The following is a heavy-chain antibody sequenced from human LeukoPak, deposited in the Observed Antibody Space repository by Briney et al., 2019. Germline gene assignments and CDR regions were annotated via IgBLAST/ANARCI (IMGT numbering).Heavy chain of an antibody. D-gene: IGHD3-22*01. CDR3: ARGPPRDFGTSGFYYNY. Sequence: SETLSFTCAIYGGSFSDYYWSWIRQPPGKGLEWIGEINHSGSTNYNPFLTSRVTMSVDTSKNQFSLKLSSVTAADTAVYYCARGPPRDFGTSGFYYNYWGQGTRVTVS. CDR2: INHSGST. CDR1: GGSFSDYY. V-gene: IGHV4-34*01. J-gene: IGHJ4*02.